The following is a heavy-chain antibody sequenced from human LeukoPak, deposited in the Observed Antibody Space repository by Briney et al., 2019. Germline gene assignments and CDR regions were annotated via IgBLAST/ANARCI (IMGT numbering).Heavy chain of an antibody. V-gene: IGHV4-59*01. J-gene: IGHJ1*01. CDR1: GGSISSYY. CDR3: ARSYSGSFLY. Sequence: PSGTLSLTCTVSGGSISSYYWSWIRQSPGKGLEWIGYIYYSGSTNFNPSLKSRVTISVDTSKNQFSLKLSSVTAADTAVYYCARSYSGSFLYWGQGSLVTVSS. D-gene: IGHD1-26*01. CDR2: IYYSGST.